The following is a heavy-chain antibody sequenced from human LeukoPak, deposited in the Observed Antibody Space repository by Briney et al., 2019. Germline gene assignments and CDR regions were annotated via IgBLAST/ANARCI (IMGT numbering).Heavy chain of an antibody. CDR2: IYSGGST. J-gene: IGHJ4*02. CDR1: GFTVGSNY. V-gene: IGHV3-53*01. D-gene: IGHD2-15*01. Sequence: PGGSLRLSCAASGFTVGSNYMSWVRQAPGKGLEWVSVIYSGGSTYYADSVKGRFTISRDNSKNTLYLQMNSLRAEDTAVYYCASGYCSGGSCYSFDYWGQGTLVTVSS. CDR3: ASGYCSGGSCYSFDY.